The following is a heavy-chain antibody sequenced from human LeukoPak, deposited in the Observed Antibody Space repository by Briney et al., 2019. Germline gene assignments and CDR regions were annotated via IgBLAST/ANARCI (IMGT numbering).Heavy chain of an antibody. D-gene: IGHD3-22*01. CDR2: MNPNSGNT. J-gene: IGHJ4*02. CDR3: ARGYDSSGYYFDY. CDR1: GYTFTSYD. Sequence: ASVKVSCKVSGYTFTSYDINWVRQATGQGLEWMGWMNPNSGNTGYAQKFQGRVTMTRNTSISTAYMELSSLRSEDTAVYYCARGYDSSGYYFDYWGQGTLVTVSS. V-gene: IGHV1-8*01.